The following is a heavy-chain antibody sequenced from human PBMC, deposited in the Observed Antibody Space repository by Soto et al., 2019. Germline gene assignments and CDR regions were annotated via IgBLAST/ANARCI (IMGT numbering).Heavy chain of an antibody. CDR1: GYTFTSYG. Sequence: GASVKVSCKASGYTFTSYGISWVRQAPGQGLEWMGWISAYNGNTNYAQKLQGRVTMTTDTSTSTAYMELRSLRSDDTAVYYCARNRGVVIISSHFDYWGQGTLVTVSS. D-gene: IGHD3-3*01. J-gene: IGHJ4*02. V-gene: IGHV1-18*01. CDR2: ISAYNGNT. CDR3: ARNRGVVIISSHFDY.